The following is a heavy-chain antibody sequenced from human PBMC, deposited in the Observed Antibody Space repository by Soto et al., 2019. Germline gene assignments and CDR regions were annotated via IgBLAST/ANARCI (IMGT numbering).Heavy chain of an antibody. V-gene: IGHV1-18*01. CDR2: ISAYNGNT. Sequence: QVQLVQSGAEVKKPGASVKVSCKASGYTFTSYYIIWVRQAPGQGLEWMGWISAYNGNTNYAQKLQGRVTMTTDTSPSTAYMEPRSLTSDDTAVYYCPRDLPPSDYWGQGTLVTVSS. D-gene: IGHD2-2*01. J-gene: IGHJ4*02. CDR1: GYTFTSYY. CDR3: PRDLPPSDY.